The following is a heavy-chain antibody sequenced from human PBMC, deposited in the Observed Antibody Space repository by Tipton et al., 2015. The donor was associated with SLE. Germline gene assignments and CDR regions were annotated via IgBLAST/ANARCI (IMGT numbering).Heavy chain of an antibody. J-gene: IGHJ4*02. CDR2: ISSSGSTI. D-gene: IGHD2-2*03. CDR3: ARDGSKGDFDY. Sequence: SLRLSCAASGFSFRSYEMNWVRQAPGKGLEWVSYISSSGSTIYYADSVKGRFTISRDNAKNSLYLQMNSLRAEDTAVYYCARDGSKGDFDYWGQGTLVTVSS. V-gene: IGHV3-48*03. CDR1: GFSFRSYE.